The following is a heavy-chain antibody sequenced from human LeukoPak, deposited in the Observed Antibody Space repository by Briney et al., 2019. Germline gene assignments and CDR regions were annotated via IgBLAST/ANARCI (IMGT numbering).Heavy chain of an antibody. J-gene: IGHJ4*02. D-gene: IGHD3-3*01. CDR3: ARGPYDFWSGYSDY. CDR1: GGTFSSYA. Sequence: SVKVSCKASGGTFSSYAISWVRQAPGQGLEWMGGIIPIFGTANYAQKFQGRVTITADESTSTAYMELSSLRSDDTAVYYCARGPYDFWSGYSDYWGQGTLVTVSS. V-gene: IGHV1-69*13. CDR2: IIPIFGTA.